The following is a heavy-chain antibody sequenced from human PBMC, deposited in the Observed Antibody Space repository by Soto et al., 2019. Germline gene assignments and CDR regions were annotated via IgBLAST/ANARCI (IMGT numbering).Heavy chain of an antibody. CDR1: GFSVSSNY. CDR2: IGTAGDT. CDR3: ARGMGIKYSSSWYRGDLTGYYGMDV. Sequence: PWGSLRLSCEASGFSVSSNYMSWVRQAPGKGLEWVSAIGTAGDTYYPGSVKGRFTISRENAKNSLYLQMNSLRAEDTAVYYCARGMGIKYSSSWYRGDLTGYYGMDVWGQGTTFTVSS. D-gene: IGHD6-13*01. V-gene: IGHV3-13*01. J-gene: IGHJ6*02.